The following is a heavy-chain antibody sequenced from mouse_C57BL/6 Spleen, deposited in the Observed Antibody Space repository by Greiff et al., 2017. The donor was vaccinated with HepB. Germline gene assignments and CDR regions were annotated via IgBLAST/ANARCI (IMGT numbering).Heavy chain of an antibody. Sequence: EVQLQQSGPELVKPGASVKMSCKASGYTFTDYNMHWVKQSHGKSLEWIGYINPNNGGTSYNQKFKGKATLTVNKSSSTAYMELRSLTSEDSAVYYCAHYYGSSYGYFDVWGTGTTVTVSS. CDR1: GYTFTDYN. J-gene: IGHJ1*03. V-gene: IGHV1-22*01. CDR2: INPNNGGT. D-gene: IGHD1-1*01. CDR3: AHYYGSSYGYFDV.